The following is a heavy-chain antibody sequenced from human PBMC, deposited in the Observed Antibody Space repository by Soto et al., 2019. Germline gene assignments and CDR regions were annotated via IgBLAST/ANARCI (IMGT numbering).Heavy chain of an antibody. CDR1: GYTFTNYG. D-gene: IGHD1-26*01. J-gene: IGHJ4*02. CDR2: VSGYNRNT. Sequence: QVQLVQSGVEVKMPGASVKLACKASGYTFTNYGLTWVRQVPGQGLEWIGWVSGYNRNTNYAQKFEDRVIMTTDTSTSTAFMELRSLRPDDTGIYFCARERRWEPLIYWGQGTLLTVSP. CDR3: ARERRWEPLIY. V-gene: IGHV1-18*01.